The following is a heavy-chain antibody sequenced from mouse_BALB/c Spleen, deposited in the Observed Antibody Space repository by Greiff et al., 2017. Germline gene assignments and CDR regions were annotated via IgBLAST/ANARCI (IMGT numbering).Heavy chain of an antibody. V-gene: IGHV2-2*02. CDR3: ARYYGSSFDY. CDR1: GFSLTSYV. Sequence: QVQLQQSGPGLVQPSQSLSITCTVSGFSLTSYVVHWVRQSPGKGLEWLGVIWSGGSTYYNAAFISRLSISKDNSKSQVFFKMNSLQANDTAIYYCARYYGSSFDYWGQGTTLTVSS. D-gene: IGHD1-1*01. J-gene: IGHJ2*01. CDR2: IWSGGST.